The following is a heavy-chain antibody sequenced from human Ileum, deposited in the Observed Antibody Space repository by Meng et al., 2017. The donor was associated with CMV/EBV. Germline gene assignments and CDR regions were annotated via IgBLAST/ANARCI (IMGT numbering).Heavy chain of an antibody. CDR2: LYWNDDK. CDR3: AHRRLGTYTY. V-gene: IGHV2-5*01. CDR1: GCCLGAGGVG. J-gene: IGHJ4*02. D-gene: IGHD4-11*01. Sequence: ACAGSGCCLGAGGVGVGWIRQPPGKALEWLALLYWNDDKRFSPSVKSRLTVARDASKNLVVLTMTNMEPVDTATYYCAHRRLGTYTYWGQGTLVTVSS.